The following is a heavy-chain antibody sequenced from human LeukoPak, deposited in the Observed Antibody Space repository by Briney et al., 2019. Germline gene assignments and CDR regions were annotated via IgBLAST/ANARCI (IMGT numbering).Heavy chain of an antibody. J-gene: IGHJ4*02. D-gene: IGHD1-14*01. CDR1: GFTFDDYA. CDR2: ISWNSGSI. CDR3: AKDTRAGGYNLY. Sequence: GGSLRLSCAASGFTFDDYAMHWVRQAPGKGLEWVSGISWNSGSIGYADSVKGRFTISRDNAKNSLYLQMNSLRAEGTALYYCAKDTRAGGYNLYWGQGTLVTVSS. V-gene: IGHV3-9*01.